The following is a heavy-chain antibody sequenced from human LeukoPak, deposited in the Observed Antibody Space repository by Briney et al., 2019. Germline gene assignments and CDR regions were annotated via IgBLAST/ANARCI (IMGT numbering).Heavy chain of an antibody. CDR1: GFTFSSYW. CDR3: ARSPANWVEYYYYMGV. CDR2: INSDGGST. V-gene: IGHV3-74*01. D-gene: IGHD7-27*01. J-gene: IGHJ6*03. Sequence: GGSLRFYCAASGFTFSSYWMHWVRQAPGKGLVWVSRINSDGGSTSYADSVKGRFTISRDNAKNTLYLQLNSLRAEDRAVYYCARSPANWVEYYYYMGVWGKGTTVTVSS.